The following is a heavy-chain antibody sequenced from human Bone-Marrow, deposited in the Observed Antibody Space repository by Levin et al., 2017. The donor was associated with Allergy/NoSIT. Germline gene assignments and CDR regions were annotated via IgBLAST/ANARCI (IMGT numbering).Heavy chain of an antibody. CDR3: AKMSSAWLAYFGY. Sequence: GESLKISCAASGFTFSSYAMSWVRQAPGKGLEWVSAISGSGGSTYYADSVKGRFTISRDNSKNTLYLQMNSLRAEDTAVYYCAKMSSAWLAYFGYWGQGTLVTVSS. CDR1: GFTFSSYA. V-gene: IGHV3-23*01. D-gene: IGHD6-19*01. CDR2: ISGSGGST. J-gene: IGHJ4*02.